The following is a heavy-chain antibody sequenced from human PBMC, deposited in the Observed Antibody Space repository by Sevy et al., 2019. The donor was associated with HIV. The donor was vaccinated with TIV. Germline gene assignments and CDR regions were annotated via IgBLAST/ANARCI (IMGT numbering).Heavy chain of an antibody. D-gene: IGHD6-13*01. V-gene: IGHV3-21*01. CDR3: ARGLQQLGPDY. J-gene: IGHJ4*02. CDR2: ISSSSYI. Sequence: GGSLRLSCAASGFTFSSYSMNWVRQAPGKGLEWVSSISSSSYIYYADSVKGRFTISRDNAKNPLYLQMNSLRAEDTAVYYCARGLQQLGPDYWGQGTLVTVSS. CDR1: GFTFSSYS.